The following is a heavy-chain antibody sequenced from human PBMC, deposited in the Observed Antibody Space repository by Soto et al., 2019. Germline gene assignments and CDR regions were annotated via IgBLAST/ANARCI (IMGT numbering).Heavy chain of an antibody. J-gene: IGHJ6*02. Sequence: QVPLVQSGAEVKKPGASVKVSCKASGYTFTGYYMHWVRQAPGQGLEWMGWINPNSGGTNYAQKFQGWVTMTRDTSISTAYMELSRLRSDDTAVYYCARDLYCSSTSCNYYYYGMDVWGQGTTVTVSS. D-gene: IGHD2-2*01. V-gene: IGHV1-2*04. CDR1: GYTFTGYY. CDR2: INPNSGGT. CDR3: ARDLYCSSTSCNYYYYGMDV.